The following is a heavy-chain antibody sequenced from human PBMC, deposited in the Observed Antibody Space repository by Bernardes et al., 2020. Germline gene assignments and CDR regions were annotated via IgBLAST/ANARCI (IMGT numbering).Heavy chain of an antibody. CDR3: ARQLYDSLGWFDP. V-gene: IGHV4-39*01. CDR1: GDSISSSGYY. Sequence: SETLSLTCTVSGDSISSSGYYWGWIRQPPGKGLEWIGSIYYSGSTYYNPSLKSRVTISVDTPKNQFSLKLSSVTAADTAVYYCARQLYDSLGWFDPWGQGTLVTVSS. D-gene: IGHD3-22*01. J-gene: IGHJ5*02. CDR2: IYYSGST.